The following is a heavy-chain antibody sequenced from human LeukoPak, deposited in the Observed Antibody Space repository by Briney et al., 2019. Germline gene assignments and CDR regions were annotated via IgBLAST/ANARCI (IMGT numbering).Heavy chain of an antibody. V-gene: IGHV3-23*01. D-gene: IGHD3-10*01. J-gene: IGHJ4*02. CDR2: ISADSATT. CDR1: GFNFGSYS. CDR3: ARKAASGNYPLDY. Sequence: GGPLRLSCAASGFNFGSYSMTWVRQAPGKGLEWVSVISADSATTFYADSVKGRFTISRDNAKNTVFLQMSSLRAEDTALYYCARKAASGNYPLDYWGQGTLVTVSS.